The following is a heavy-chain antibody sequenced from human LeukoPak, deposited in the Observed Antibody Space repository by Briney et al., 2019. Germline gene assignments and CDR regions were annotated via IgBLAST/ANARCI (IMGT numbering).Heavy chain of an antibody. CDR1: GFTFSSHA. CDR2: ITGGGDSA. CDR3: VSGDTGSGYYY. V-gene: IGHV3-23*01. D-gene: IGHD3-22*01. Sequence: GGSLRLSCGASGFTFSSHAMSWVRQTPERGLEWVSAITGGGDSAYYPDSVKGRFTISRDNSKNTLYLQMNNLEAEDTALYHCVSGDTGSGYYYWGQGTLVTVSS. J-gene: IGHJ4*02.